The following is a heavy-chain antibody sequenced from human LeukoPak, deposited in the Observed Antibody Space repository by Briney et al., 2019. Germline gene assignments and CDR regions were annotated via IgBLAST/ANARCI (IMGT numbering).Heavy chain of an antibody. CDR3: ARGYSSGLHFDY. CDR1: GITFSSYA. J-gene: IGHJ4*02. Sequence: GGSLRLSCAASGITFSSYAMHWVRQAPGKGLEWVAVISYDGSNKYYADSVKGRFTISRDNSKNTLYLQMNSLRAEDTAVYYCARGYSSGLHFDYWGQGTLVTVSS. CDR2: ISYDGSNK. V-gene: IGHV3-30-3*01. D-gene: IGHD6-19*01.